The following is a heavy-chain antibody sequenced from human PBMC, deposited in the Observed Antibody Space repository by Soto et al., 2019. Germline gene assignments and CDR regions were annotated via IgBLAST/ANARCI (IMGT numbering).Heavy chain of an antibody. CDR2: IFYNGRT. D-gene: IGHD1-26*01. CDR1: GGSISTPSYY. Sequence: SETLSLTCTVSGGSISTPSYYWGWIRQPPGRGPEWIGSIFYNGRTYPNPSLKSRITISVDASENQFSLKLTSVTAADTAVYYCARLYSGSYQQDFWGQGTLVTVSS. J-gene: IGHJ4*02. CDR3: ARLYSGSYQQDF. V-gene: IGHV4-39*01.